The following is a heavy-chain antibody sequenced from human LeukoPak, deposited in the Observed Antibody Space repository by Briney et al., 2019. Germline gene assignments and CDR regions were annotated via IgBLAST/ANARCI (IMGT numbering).Heavy chain of an antibody. J-gene: IGHJ4*02. CDR2: INPNSGGK. CDR1: GYTFTGYY. Sequence: ASVKVSCKASGYTFTGYYMHWVRQAPGQGLEWMGWINPNSGGKNYAQKFQGRVTMTRDTSISTAYMELSRLRSDDTAVYYCARDLFVVGANFDYWGQGTLVTVSS. CDR3: ARDLFVVGANFDY. D-gene: IGHD1-26*01. V-gene: IGHV1-2*02.